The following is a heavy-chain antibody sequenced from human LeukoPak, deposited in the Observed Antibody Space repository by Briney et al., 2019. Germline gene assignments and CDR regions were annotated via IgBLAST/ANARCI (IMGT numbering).Heavy chain of an antibody. CDR1: GFTFGSYG. J-gene: IGHJ4*02. V-gene: IGHV3-30*02. Sequence: PGGSLRLSCVGSGFTFGSYGIHWVRQAPGTGLEWVTYVRYDESDKFYTDSVKGRFIISRDNAEDTLYLQMSSLRTEDMGVYFCARSTTVNFPLEFRGLGTLVTVSS. D-gene: IGHD2/OR15-2a*01. CDR2: VRYDESDK. CDR3: ARSTTVNFPLEF.